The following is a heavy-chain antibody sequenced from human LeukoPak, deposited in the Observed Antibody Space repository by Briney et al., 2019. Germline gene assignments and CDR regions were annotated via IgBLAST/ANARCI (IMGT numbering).Heavy chain of an antibody. CDR2: IIPFFGTA. D-gene: IGHD1-26*01. V-gene: IGHV1-69*13. CDR3: ARAGSGELLPNYYFDY. J-gene: IGHJ4*02. CDR1: GGTFSSYA. Sequence: SVKVSCKDSGGTFSSYAISWVRQAPGQGLEWMGGIIPFFGTANYAQKFQGRVTITADESTSTAYMELSSLRSEDTAVYYCARAGSGELLPNYYFDYWGQGTLVTVSS.